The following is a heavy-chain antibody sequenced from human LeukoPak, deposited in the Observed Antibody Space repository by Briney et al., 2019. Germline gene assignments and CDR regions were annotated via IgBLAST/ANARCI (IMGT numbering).Heavy chain of an antibody. J-gene: IGHJ4*02. CDR2: IFHRGNP. D-gene: IGHD6-6*01. V-gene: IGHV4-34*12. CDR3: TGSSRSTRYYFDY. CDR1: GGSFSDYY. Sequence: SETLSLTCAVHGGSFSDYYWSWIRQPPGKGLEWIGEIFHRGNPNYNPSLKSRVTISVDTSGNQFSLNLSSVAATDSAVYFCTGSSRSTRYYFDYWGQGILVTVSS.